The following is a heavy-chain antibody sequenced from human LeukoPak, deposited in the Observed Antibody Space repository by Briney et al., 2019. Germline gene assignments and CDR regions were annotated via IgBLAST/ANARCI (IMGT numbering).Heavy chain of an antibody. Sequence: SQTLSLTCTVSGGSISSGDYYWSWLRQPPGKGLEWIGYIYYSGSTYYTPSLKSRVTISVDTSKNQFSLKLSSVTAADTAVYYCARVLAVFGVVIPRYYFDYWGQGTLVTVSS. CDR1: GGSISSGDYY. D-gene: IGHD3-3*01. CDR3: ARVLAVFGVVIPRYYFDY. J-gene: IGHJ4*02. V-gene: IGHV4-30-4*08. CDR2: IYYSGST.